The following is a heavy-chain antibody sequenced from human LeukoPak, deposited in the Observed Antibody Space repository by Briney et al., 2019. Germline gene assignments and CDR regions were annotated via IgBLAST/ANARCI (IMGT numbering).Heavy chain of an antibody. Sequence: SETLSLTCTVSGASVNIGNYYWTWIRQPPGKGLEWIGYISHIGSTNYNPFLKSRVTISVDTSKNQFSLRLSSVTAADTAVYYCARVKTPQLLRYFDLWGRGTLVTVSS. CDR2: ISHIGST. J-gene: IGHJ2*01. CDR3: ARVKTPQLLRYFDL. V-gene: IGHV4-61*01. CDR1: GASVNIGNYY. D-gene: IGHD6-13*01.